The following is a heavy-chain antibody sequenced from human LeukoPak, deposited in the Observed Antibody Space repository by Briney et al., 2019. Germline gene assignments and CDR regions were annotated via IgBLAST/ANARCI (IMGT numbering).Heavy chain of an antibody. D-gene: IGHD3-22*01. CDR2: IIPIFGTA. Sequence: SVKVSCKASGGTFSSYAISWVRQAPGQGLEWMGGIIPIFGTANYAQKFQGRVTITADESTSTAYMELSSLRAEDTAVYYCAKDSVGSSGCLDYWGQGTLVTVSS. CDR1: GGTFSSYA. CDR3: AKDSVGSSGCLDY. V-gene: IGHV1-69*13. J-gene: IGHJ4*02.